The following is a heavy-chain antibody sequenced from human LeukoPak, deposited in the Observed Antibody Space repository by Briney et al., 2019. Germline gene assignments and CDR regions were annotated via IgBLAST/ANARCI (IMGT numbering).Heavy chain of an antibody. CDR1: GGSISSYY. J-gene: IGHJ4*02. CDR3: ARERVRGLFTVTRGSFDY. CDR2: ISYSGST. Sequence: KPSETLSLTCSVSGGSISSYYWNWIWQPPGKGLEWIGSISYSGSTNYNPSLESRVTISVDTSKNQFSLKLSSVTAADTAVYYCARERVRGLFTVTRGSFDYWGQGTLVTVSS. D-gene: IGHD4-17*01. V-gene: IGHV4-59*12.